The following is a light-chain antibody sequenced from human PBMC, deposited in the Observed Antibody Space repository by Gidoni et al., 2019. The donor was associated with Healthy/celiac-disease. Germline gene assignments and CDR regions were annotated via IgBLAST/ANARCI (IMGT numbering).Light chain of an antibody. CDR1: QSVLYSSNNKNY. V-gene: IGKV4-1*01. CDR3: QQYYSTPQT. Sequence: DIVMTQSQDSLAVSLGERATINCKSSQSVLYSSNNKNYLAWYQQIPGQPPKLLIYWASTRESGVPDRFSGSGSGTDFTLTISSLQAEDVAVYYCQQYYSTPQTFGQXTKLEIK. J-gene: IGKJ2*01. CDR2: WAS.